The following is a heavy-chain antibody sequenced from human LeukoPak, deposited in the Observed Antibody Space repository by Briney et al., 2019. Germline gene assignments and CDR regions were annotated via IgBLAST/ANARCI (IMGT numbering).Heavy chain of an antibody. CDR1: GGSISSGGYY. D-gene: IGHD3-10*01. CDR3: ARVTYYYGSGNNADAFDI. Sequence: SQTLSLTCTVSGGSISSGGYYWSWIRQPPGKGLEWIGEIYHSGSTNYNPSLKSRVTISVDKSKNQFSLKLSSVTAADTAVYYCARVTYYYGSGNNADAFDIWGQGTMVTVSS. CDR2: IYHSGST. V-gene: IGHV4-30-2*01. J-gene: IGHJ3*02.